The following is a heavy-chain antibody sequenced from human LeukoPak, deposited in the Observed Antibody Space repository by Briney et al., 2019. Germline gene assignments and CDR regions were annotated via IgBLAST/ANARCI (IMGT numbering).Heavy chain of an antibody. CDR1: GFTFSSYW. J-gene: IGHJ4*02. V-gene: IGHV3-74*01. D-gene: IGHD1-26*01. Sequence: GGSLRLSCAASGFTFSSYWMHWVRQAPGKGLVWVSRINSDGSSTSYADSVKGRFTISRDNAKNSLYPQMNSLRAEDTAVYYCARDRVGATTDLFFDYWGQGTLVTVSS. CDR3: ARDRVGATTDLFFDY. CDR2: INSDGSST.